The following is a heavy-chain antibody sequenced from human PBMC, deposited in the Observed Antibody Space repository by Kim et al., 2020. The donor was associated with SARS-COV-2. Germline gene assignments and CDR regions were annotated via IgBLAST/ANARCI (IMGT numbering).Heavy chain of an antibody. Sequence: YAQGFTGRFVFSLDTSVSTAYLQISSLRAEDTALYFCARVIWGTYRFIDYWGQGTLVTVSS. CDR3: ARVIWGTYRFIDY. V-gene: IGHV7-4-1*02. D-gene: IGHD3-16*02. J-gene: IGHJ4*02.